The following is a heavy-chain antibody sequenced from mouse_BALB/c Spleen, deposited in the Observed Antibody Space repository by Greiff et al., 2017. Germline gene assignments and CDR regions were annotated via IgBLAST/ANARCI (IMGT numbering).Heavy chain of an antibody. V-gene: IGHV1-5*01. D-gene: IGHD2-10*01. CDR3: TSEAYYGNYDAMDY. Sequence: EVQLQQSGTVLARPGASVKMSCKASGYTFTSYWMHWVKQRPGQGLEWIGAIYPGNSDTSYNQKFKGKAKLTAVTSTSTAYMELSSLTNEDSAVYYCTSEAYYGNYDAMDYWGQGTSVTVSS. CDR2: IYPGNSDT. J-gene: IGHJ4*01. CDR1: GYTFTSYW.